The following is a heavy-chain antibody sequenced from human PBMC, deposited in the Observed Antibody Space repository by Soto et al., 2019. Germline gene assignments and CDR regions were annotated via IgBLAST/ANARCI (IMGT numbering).Heavy chain of an antibody. CDR3: GRLEGLAKISYYFDY. Sequence: PSETLSLTCSVSDDSINSDKYYCGWIRQPPGKGLEWIGSIYYRGNAYYNPSLQTRVTISLDTSKSQFSLKLNSVTAADSVVYFCGRLEGLAKISYYFDYWGPEALLTVSS. CDR1: DDSINSDKYY. D-gene: IGHD3-9*01. V-gene: IGHV4-39*01. J-gene: IGHJ4*02. CDR2: IYYRGNA.